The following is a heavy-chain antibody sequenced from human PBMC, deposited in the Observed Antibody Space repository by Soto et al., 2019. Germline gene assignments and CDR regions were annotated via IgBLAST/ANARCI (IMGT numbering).Heavy chain of an antibody. V-gene: IGHV3-23*01. D-gene: IGHD2-21*01. J-gene: IGHJ4*02. CDR2: ISGGGGSS. Sequence: EVPLLESGGGLVQPGGSLRLSCAASGFTFSNYAMSWVRQAPGKGLEWVSGISGGGGSSYYADSVKGRFTFSRDNSKNTLYLQMHSRRYEDTDVYYCEHNCGVVGRSVWFYRGKGTLVIVSS. CDR1: GFTFSNYA. CDR3: EHNCGVVGRSVWFY.